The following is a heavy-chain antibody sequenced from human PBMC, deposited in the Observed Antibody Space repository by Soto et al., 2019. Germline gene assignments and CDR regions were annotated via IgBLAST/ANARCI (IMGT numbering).Heavy chain of an antibody. CDR2: ISYDGSNK. CDR3: AKDSGSPL. V-gene: IGHV3-30-3*01. D-gene: IGHD3-10*01. Sequence: GGSLRLSCAASGFTFSSYAMHWVRQAPGKGLEWVAVISYDGSNKYYADSVKGRFTISRDNSKNTLYLQMNSLRAEDTAVYYCAKDSGSPLWGQGTLVTVSS. J-gene: IGHJ4*02. CDR1: GFTFSSYA.